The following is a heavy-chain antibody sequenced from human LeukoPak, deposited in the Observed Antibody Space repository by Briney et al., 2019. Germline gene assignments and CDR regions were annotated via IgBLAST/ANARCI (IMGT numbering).Heavy chain of an antibody. D-gene: IGHD4-17*01. J-gene: IGHJ5*02. CDR3: AREFDYEGVDP. Sequence: PLETLSLTCSISGRSISSGDHYWTWIRHPAGKELEWIGRIHTTGRTNYNPSLKSRVYISVDTSKNQFSLELSSLTAADTAVYYCAREFDYEGVDPWGQGTLVTVSS. CDR2: IHTTGRT. CDR1: GRSISSGDHY. V-gene: IGHV4-61*02.